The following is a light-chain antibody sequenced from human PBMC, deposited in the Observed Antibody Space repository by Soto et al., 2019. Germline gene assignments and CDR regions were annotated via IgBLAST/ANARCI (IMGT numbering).Light chain of an antibody. CDR1: QSLSTW. J-gene: IGKJ1*01. CDR2: KAS. Sequence: DIQMTQSPSTLSASLGDRVTITCRASQSLSTWLAWYQQKPGKAPKLLIYKASSLESGVPSRFTGSGSGTEFTLTLSSLQPDDFGTYYCQQYNSYWTFGQGTKVEIK. CDR3: QQYNSYWT. V-gene: IGKV1-5*03.